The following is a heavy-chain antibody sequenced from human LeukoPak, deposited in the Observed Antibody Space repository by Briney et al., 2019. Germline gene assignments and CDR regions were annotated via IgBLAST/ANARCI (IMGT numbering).Heavy chain of an antibody. CDR2: LYTGGDT. D-gene: IGHD3-10*01. CDR1: GFSVSAHY. J-gene: IGHJ4*02. CDR3: ARGPGSRGIFDY. Sequence: GGSLRLSWAVSGFSVSAHYMSWVRQAPGKGLECVSFLYTGGDTYYADSVKGRFTISRDNSKNTLYLQMNGLRAEDTAVYYCARGPGSRGIFDYWGQGTLVTVSS. V-gene: IGHV3-53*01.